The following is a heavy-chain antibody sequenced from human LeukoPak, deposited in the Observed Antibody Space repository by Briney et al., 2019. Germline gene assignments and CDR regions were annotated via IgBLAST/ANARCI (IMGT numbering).Heavy chain of an antibody. CDR3: ARGAARDYYYYGMDV. CDR2: TSSSGTTI. J-gene: IGHJ6*02. Sequence: GGPLRLSCAVSGFTFSDYYTRWIRQAPGTRLPWVSYTSSSGTTIYYTDSVKGRFTISRDNAKNSLYLQMNSLRAEGTAVYYCARGAARDYYYYGMDVWGQGTTVTVSS. V-gene: IGHV3-11*01. D-gene: IGHD6-13*01. CDR1: GFTFSDYY.